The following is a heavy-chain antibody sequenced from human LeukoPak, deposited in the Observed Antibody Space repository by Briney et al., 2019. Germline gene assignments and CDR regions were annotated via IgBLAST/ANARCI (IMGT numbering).Heavy chain of an antibody. CDR1: GFIFSSYG. J-gene: IGHJ4*02. CDR3: AREGDCSSTSCYADFDY. D-gene: IGHD2-2*01. V-gene: IGHV3-48*04. Sequence: GGSLRLSCAASGFIFSSYGMSWVRQAPGKGLEWVSAISSSGSTIYYADSVKGRFTISRDNAKNSLYLQMNSLRAEDTAVYYCAREGDCSSTSCYADFDYWGQGTLVTVSS. CDR2: ISSSGSTI.